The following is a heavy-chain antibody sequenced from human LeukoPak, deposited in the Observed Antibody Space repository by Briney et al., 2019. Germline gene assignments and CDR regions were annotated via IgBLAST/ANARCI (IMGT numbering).Heavy chain of an antibody. D-gene: IGHD1-20*01. CDR2: IIPIFGTA. Sequence: ASVKVSCKASGGTFSSYAISWVRQAPGQGLEWMGGIIPIFGTANYAQKFQGRVTITADKSTSTAYMELSSLGSEDTAVYYCASEGEYNWNDDDAFDIWGQGTMVTVSS. V-gene: IGHV1-69*06. CDR3: ASEGEYNWNDDDAFDI. CDR1: GGTFSSYA. J-gene: IGHJ3*02.